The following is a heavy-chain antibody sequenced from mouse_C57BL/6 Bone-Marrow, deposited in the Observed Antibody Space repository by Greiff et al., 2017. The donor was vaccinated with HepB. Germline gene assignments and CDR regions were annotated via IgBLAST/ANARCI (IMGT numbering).Heavy chain of an antibody. V-gene: IGHV1-55*01. CDR2: IYPGSGST. D-gene: IGHD1-1*01. Sequence: QVQLQQSGAELVKPGASVKMSCKASGYTFTSYWITWVKPRPGQDLEWIGDIYPGSGSTNYNEKFKSKSTLTVDTSSSPAYMQLSSLTSEDSAVYYWASSTVVATGYFDYWGQGTTLTVSS. J-gene: IGHJ2*01. CDR1: GYTFTSYW. CDR3: ASSTVVATGYFDY.